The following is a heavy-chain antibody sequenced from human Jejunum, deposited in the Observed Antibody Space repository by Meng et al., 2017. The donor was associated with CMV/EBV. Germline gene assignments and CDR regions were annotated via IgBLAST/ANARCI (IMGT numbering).Heavy chain of an antibody. CDR2: ISTTSTYI. CDR3: ARITWGGYSGSYRGNFDY. V-gene: IGHV3-21*01. D-gene: IGHD1-26*01. CDR1: FSSYN. Sequence: FSSYNMNWVRQAPGKGLEWVSSISTTSTYIYYADSVKGRFTVSRDNAKNSLSLQMNSLGADDTAVYYCARITWGGYSGSYRGNFDYWGQGTLVTVSS. J-gene: IGHJ4*02.